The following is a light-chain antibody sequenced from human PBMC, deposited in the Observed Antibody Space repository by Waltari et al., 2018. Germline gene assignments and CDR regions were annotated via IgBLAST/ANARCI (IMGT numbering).Light chain of an antibody. CDR3: QMYVRLPAT. J-gene: IGKJ1*01. V-gene: IGKV3-20*01. CDR2: DAF. CDR1: QSVARS. Sequence: EIVLTQSPGTLSLSPGARVPLSCRASQSVARSLAWYQQKPVQAPRLLIYDAFPRATGIADRFSGSGSGTDFSLTISRLDPEDFAVYYCQMYVRLPATFGQGTKVEIK.